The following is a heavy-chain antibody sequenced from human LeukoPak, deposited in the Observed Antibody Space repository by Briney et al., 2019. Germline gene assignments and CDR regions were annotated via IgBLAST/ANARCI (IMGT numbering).Heavy chain of an antibody. V-gene: IGHV3-23*01. CDR1: GLIFTDYG. CDR2: ISGSGGST. J-gene: IGHJ6*03. CDR3: AKSSSFHYYYYMDV. D-gene: IGHD6-13*01. Sequence: GGSLRLSCIASGLIFTDYGMSWVRQAPGKGLEWVSAISGSGGSTYYADSVKGRFTISRDNSKNTLYLQMNSLRAEDTAVYYCAKSSSFHYYYYMDVWGKGTTVTISS.